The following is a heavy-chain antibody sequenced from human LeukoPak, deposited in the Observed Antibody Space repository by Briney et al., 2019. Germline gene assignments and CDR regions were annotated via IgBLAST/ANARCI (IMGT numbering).Heavy chain of an antibody. V-gene: IGHV3-48*03. CDR2: ISSSGSTI. J-gene: IGHJ4*02. Sequence: PGGSLRLSCAASGFTFSSYEMNWVRQAPGKGLEWVSYISSSGSTIYYADSVKGRFTISRDNAKNSLYLQMNSLRAEDTAVYYCATEEDTIFGVVTDYWGQGTLVTVSS. CDR3: ATEEDTIFGVVTDY. CDR1: GFTFSSYE. D-gene: IGHD3-3*01.